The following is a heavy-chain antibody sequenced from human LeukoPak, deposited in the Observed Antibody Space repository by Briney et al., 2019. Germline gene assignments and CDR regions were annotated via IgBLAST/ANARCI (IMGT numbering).Heavy chain of an antibody. CDR2: ISAYKGNT. CDR1: GYTFTDYY. D-gene: IGHD5-24*01. CDR3: ARDRARDGYNFFDY. J-gene: IGHJ4*02. V-gene: IGHV1-18*04. Sequence: ASVKVSCKASGYTFTDYYMHWVRQAPGQGLEWMGWISAYKGNTNYAQKLQGRVTMTTDTSTSTAYMELRSLRSDDTAVYYCARDRARDGYNFFDYWGQGTLVTVSS.